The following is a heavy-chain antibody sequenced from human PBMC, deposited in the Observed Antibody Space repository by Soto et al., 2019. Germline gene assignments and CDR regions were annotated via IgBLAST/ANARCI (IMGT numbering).Heavy chain of an antibody. CDR3: VKDESINWYSGHFRH. CDR1: GFTFDDYA. V-gene: IGHV3-9*01. D-gene: IGHD6-13*01. Sequence: HPGGSLRLSCAASGFTFDDYAMHWVRQVPGKGLEWVSGINWNSGSIGYGVSVKGRFAISRDNAKNSLHLQMNSLSAEDTAFYYCVKDESINWYSGHFRHWGQGTLVTVSS. J-gene: IGHJ1*01. CDR2: INWNSGSI.